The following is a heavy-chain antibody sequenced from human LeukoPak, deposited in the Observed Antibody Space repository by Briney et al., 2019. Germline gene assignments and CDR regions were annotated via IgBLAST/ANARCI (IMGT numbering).Heavy chain of an antibody. CDR2: INHSGST. CDR1: GGSFSGYY. CDR3: ARGRRSSGWHDC. D-gene: IGHD6-19*01. V-gene: IGHV4-34*01. J-gene: IGHJ4*02. Sequence: SETLSLTCAVYGGSFSGYYWSWIRQPPGKGLEWIGEINHSGSTNYNPSLKSRVTISVDTSKNQFSLKLSSVTAADTAVYYCARGRRSSGWHDCWGQGTLVTVSS.